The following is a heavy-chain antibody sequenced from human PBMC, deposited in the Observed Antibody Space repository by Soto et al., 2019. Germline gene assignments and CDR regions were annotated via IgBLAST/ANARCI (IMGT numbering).Heavy chain of an antibody. CDR3: ARSDGYNRNWFDP. CDR1: GYTFTSYD. Sequence: QVQLVQSGAEVKKPGASVKVSCKASGYTFTSYDINWVRQATGQGLEWMGWMNPNSANTGYAQKFQGRLTLTRNTSISTAYMELSSLRSEDTAVYDCARSDGYNRNWFDPWGQGTLVTVSS. J-gene: IGHJ5*02. D-gene: IGHD2-21*01. CDR2: MNPNSANT. V-gene: IGHV1-8*01.